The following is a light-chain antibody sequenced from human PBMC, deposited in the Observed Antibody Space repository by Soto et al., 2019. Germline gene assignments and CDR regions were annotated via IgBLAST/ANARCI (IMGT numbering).Light chain of an antibody. Sequence: QSVLTQPPSVSGAPGQRVTISCTGSSSNIGAGYDVHWYQQLPGTAPKLLIYGNSNRPSVVPDRFSGSKSGTSASLAITGLQSEDEANYYCHSYDSSLSGDVFGTGTKLTVL. CDR3: HSYDSSLSGDV. CDR1: SSNIGAGYD. CDR2: GNS. V-gene: IGLV1-40*01. J-gene: IGLJ1*01.